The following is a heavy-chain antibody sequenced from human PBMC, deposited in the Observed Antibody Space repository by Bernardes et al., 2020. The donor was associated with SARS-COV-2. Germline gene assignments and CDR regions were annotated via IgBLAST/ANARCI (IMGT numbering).Heavy chain of an antibody. J-gene: IGHJ2*01. V-gene: IGHV3-23*01. CDR2: ISGSGGRT. CDR1: GFTFSNYA. Sequence: GGSLRLSCAASGFTFSNYAMSWVRQAPGKGLEWVSTISGSGGRTYYAESVKGRFTVSRDNSKNTLYLQMNNLRVEDTAVYYCARKEVIRSFSYFDLWGRGTLVTVSS. CDR3: ARKEVIRSFSYFDL. D-gene: IGHD1-26*01.